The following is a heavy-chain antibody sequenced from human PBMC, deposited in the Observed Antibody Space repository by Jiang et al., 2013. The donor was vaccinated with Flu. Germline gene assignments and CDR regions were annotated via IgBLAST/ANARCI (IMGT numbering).Heavy chain of an antibody. V-gene: IGHV4-38-2*01. D-gene: IGHD3-16*01. CDR2: IYHSGST. Sequence: GPGLVKPSETLSLTCAVSGYSISSGYYWGWIRQPPGKGLEWIGSIYHSGSTYYNPSPKSRVTISVDTSKNQFSLKLSSVTAADTAVYYCARHVAGEVFADYWGQGTLVTVSS. J-gene: IGHJ4*02. CDR3: ARHVAGEVFADY. CDR1: GYSISSGYY.